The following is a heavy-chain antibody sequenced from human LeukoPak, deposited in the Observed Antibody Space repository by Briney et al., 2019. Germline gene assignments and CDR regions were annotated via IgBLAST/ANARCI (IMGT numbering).Heavy chain of an antibody. CDR2: ICYSGST. J-gene: IGHJ4*02. CDR1: GGSISSYY. CDR3: ARGPWLAVDY. Sequence: PSETLSLTCTVSGGSISSYYWSWIRQPPGKGLEWIGYICYSGSTNYNPSLKSRVTISVDTSKNQFSLKLSSVTAADTAVYYCARGPWLAVDYWGQGTLVTVSS. D-gene: IGHD6-19*01. V-gene: IGHV4-59*01.